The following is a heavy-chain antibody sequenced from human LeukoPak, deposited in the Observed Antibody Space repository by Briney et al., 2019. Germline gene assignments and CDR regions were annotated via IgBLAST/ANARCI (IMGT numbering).Heavy chain of an antibody. CDR3: AKDWGNWGYGYYFDH. Sequence: PGGSLRLSCAASGLTFSTYGMHWVRQAPGKGLEWVAVASYDGSNKYYADSVKGRFTISRDNPKNTLYLQMNSLRAEDTAVYYCAKDWGNWGYGYYFDHWGQGTLVTVSS. D-gene: IGHD7-27*01. V-gene: IGHV3-30*18. CDR2: ASYDGSNK. CDR1: GLTFSTYG. J-gene: IGHJ4*02.